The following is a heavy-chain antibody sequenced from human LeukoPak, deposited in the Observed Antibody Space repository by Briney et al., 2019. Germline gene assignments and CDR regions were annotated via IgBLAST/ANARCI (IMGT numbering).Heavy chain of an antibody. CDR2: INHAGTT. CDR1: GGSFSDYY. V-gene: IGHV4-34*01. D-gene: IGHD3-22*01. J-gene: IGHJ5*02. CDR3: ARGERDHNDRSGYYDRGPFS. Sequence: SETLSLTCAVSGGSFSDYYWTWIRQTPVEGLEWVGEINHAGTTNYNPSLVSRVTISGEPSKKQFSLRLISVTAADTAVYYCARGERDHNDRSGYYDRGPFSWGQGTLVTVSS.